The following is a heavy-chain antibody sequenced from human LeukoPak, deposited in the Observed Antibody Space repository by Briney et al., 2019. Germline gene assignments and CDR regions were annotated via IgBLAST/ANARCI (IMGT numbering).Heavy chain of an antibody. J-gene: IGHJ3*02. CDR1: GGSISSYY. D-gene: IGHD2-15*01. CDR2: IYYSGST. Sequence: SETLSLTCTVSGGSISSYYWSWIRQPPGKGLEWIGYIYYSGSTNYNPSLKSRVTISVDTSENQFSLKLSSVTAADTAVYYCARGGFTPDAFDIWGQGTMVTVSS. CDR3: ARGGFTPDAFDI. V-gene: IGHV4-59*01.